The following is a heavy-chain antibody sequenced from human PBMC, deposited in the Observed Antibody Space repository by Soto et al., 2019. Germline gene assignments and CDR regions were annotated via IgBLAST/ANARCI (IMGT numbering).Heavy chain of an antibody. CDR2: IWSDGSNK. Sequence: PGGSLRLSCAASGFTFITYGMHWVRQAPGKGLEWVAFIWSDGSNKYYADSVKGRFTISRDNSKNTLYLQMNNLRAEDTAVYYCARDDYGEEEAFDIWGQGTMVTVSS. CDR1: GFTFITYG. V-gene: IGHV3-33*01. J-gene: IGHJ3*02. D-gene: IGHD4-17*01. CDR3: ARDDYGEEEAFDI.